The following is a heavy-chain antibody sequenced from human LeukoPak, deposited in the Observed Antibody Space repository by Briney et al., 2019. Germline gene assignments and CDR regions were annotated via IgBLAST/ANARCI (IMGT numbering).Heavy chain of an antibody. CDR3: ATPPECSSGSCLNY. V-gene: IGHV1-2*06. Sequence: APVMVSCKTSGYTFTGYYMHWVRQAPGQGLEWMGRINPNSGGTDYAQKFQGRVTMTRDTSTSTAYMELSSLRFDDTAVYYCATPPECSSGSCLNYWGQGTLVTVSS. D-gene: IGHD2-15*01. CDR2: INPNSGGT. CDR1: GYTFTGYY. J-gene: IGHJ4*02.